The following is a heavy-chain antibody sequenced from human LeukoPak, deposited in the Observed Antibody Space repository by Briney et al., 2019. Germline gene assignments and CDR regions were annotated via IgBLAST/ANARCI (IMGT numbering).Heavy chain of an antibody. CDR2: ISSSSSYI. D-gene: IGHD3-10*01. V-gene: IGHV3-21*01. CDR3: ARVRYYGSGSYYPPAY. J-gene: IGHJ4*02. Sequence: GGSLRLSCAASGFTFSSYSMNWVRQAPGKGLEWVSSISSSSSYIYYADSVKGRFTISRDNAKNSLYLQMNSLRAEDTAVYYCARVRYYGSGSYYPPAYWGQGTLVTVSS. CDR1: GFTFSSYS.